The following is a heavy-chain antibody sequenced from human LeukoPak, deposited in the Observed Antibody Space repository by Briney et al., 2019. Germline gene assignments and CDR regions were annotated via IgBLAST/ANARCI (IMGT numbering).Heavy chain of an antibody. CDR1: GGTFSSYA. CDR3: ARVRRFLDEDSEDNWFDP. Sequence: SVKVSCKASGGTFSSYAISWVRQAPGQGLGWMGGIIPIFGTANYAQKFQGRVTMTRDTSISTAYMELSRLRSDDTAVYYCARVRRFLDEDSEDNWFDPWGQGTLVTVSS. D-gene: IGHD3-3*01. V-gene: IGHV1-69*05. J-gene: IGHJ5*02. CDR2: IIPIFGTA.